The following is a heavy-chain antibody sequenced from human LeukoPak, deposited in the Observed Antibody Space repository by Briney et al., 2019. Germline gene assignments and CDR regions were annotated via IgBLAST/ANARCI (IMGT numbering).Heavy chain of an antibody. Sequence: SETLSLTCTVSGGSISSGGHYWSWIRQPPGKGLEWIGYIYHSGSTYYNPSLKSRVTISVDRSKNQFSLKLSSVTAADTAVYYCASNGCSSTSCYNAYYYYMDVWGKGTTVTVSS. J-gene: IGHJ6*03. CDR1: GGSISSGGHY. CDR2: IYHSGST. CDR3: ASNGCSSTSCYNAYYYYMDV. D-gene: IGHD2-2*02. V-gene: IGHV4-30-2*01.